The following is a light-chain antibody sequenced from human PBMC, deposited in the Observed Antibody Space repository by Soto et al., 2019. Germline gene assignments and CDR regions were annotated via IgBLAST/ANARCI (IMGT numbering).Light chain of an antibody. Sequence: QSVLTQPPSASGTPGQRITISCSGSSSNIGTNVVNWYQQLPGTAPKLVIHSVHQLPSGVPDRFSGSQSGTSASLAISGLQSEDEADYYCAAWDDSLNVVVFGGGTKLTVL. V-gene: IGLV1-44*01. CDR2: SVH. CDR1: SSNIGTNV. CDR3: AAWDDSLNVVV. J-gene: IGLJ3*02.